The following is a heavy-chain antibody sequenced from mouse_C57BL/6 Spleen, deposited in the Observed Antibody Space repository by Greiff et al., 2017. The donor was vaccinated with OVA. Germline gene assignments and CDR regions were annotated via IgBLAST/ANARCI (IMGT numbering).Heavy chain of an antibody. CDR2: IYPGSGST. CDR3: ARRGFTTVSDY. V-gene: IGHV1-55*01. CDR1: GYTCPSYR. D-gene: IGHD1-1*01. Sequence: QVQLHQPVSYLFNPVTSFNISCKASGYTCPSYRKTWVKQRPGQGLEWIGDIYPGSGSTNYNEKFKSKATLTVDTSSSTAYMQLSSLTSEDSAVYYCARRGFTTVSDYWGQGTTLTVSS. J-gene: IGHJ2*01.